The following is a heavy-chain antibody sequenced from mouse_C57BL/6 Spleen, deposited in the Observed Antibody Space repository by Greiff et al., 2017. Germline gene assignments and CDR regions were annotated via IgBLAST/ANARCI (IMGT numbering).Heavy chain of an antibody. Sequence: QVQLQQSGAELARPGASVKMSCKASGYTFTSYTMHWVKQRPGQGLEWIGYINPSSGYTKYNQKFKDKATLTADKSSSTAYMQLSSLTSEDAAVYYCATAGRSNYAWFAYWGQGTLVTVSA. CDR1: GYTFTSYT. J-gene: IGHJ3*01. V-gene: IGHV1-4*01. CDR3: ATAGRSNYAWFAY. CDR2: INPSSGYT. D-gene: IGHD2-5*01.